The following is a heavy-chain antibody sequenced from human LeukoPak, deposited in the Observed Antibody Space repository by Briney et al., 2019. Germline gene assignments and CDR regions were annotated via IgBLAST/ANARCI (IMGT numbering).Heavy chain of an antibody. V-gene: IGHV3-33*06. CDR3: AKDQKGRLRWVFDY. CDR2: IWYDGSNK. CDR1: GFTFSSYG. Sequence: GRSLRLSCAASGFTFSSYGMHWVRQAPGKGLEWVAVIWYDGSNKYYEDSVKGRFTISRDNSKNTLYLQMNSLRPEDTAVYYCAKDQKGRLRWVFDYWGQGTLVTVSS. D-gene: IGHD4-23*01. J-gene: IGHJ4*02.